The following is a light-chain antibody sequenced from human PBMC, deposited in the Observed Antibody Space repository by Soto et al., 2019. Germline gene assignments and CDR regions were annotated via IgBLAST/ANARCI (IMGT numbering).Light chain of an antibody. CDR3: QQYRPYSYS. J-gene: IGKJ2*03. V-gene: IGKV1-5*03. CDR1: QSTTAW. CDR2: KTS. Sequence: DIQMTQSPSTLSASIGDRVTITCRASQSTTAWLAWYQQKPGKAPKLLIFKTSSIESGVPSRFSGSGSGTAFTLTISSLQPDDFATYYCQQYRPYSYSFGQGTKLEIK.